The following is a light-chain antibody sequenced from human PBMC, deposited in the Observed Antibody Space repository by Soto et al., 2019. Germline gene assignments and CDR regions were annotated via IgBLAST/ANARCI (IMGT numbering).Light chain of an antibody. CDR2: KAS. Sequence: DIQMTQSPSTLSASVGDRVTITCRASQSISSWLAWYQQKPGKAPKLLIYKASSLESGVLSRFSGSGSGTEFTLTISSLQPDDFATYYCQQYNSYSQAAFGQGTKLEIK. CDR3: QQYNSYSQAA. J-gene: IGKJ2*01. V-gene: IGKV1-5*03. CDR1: QSISSW.